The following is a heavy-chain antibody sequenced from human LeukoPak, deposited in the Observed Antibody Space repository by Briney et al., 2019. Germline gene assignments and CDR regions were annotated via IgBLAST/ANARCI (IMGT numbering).Heavy chain of an antibody. CDR1: GFTFSSYA. V-gene: IGHV3-30-3*01. D-gene: IGHD6-13*01. CDR2: ISYDGSNK. CDR3: RISSWSTSSIIGY. J-gene: IGHJ4*02. Sequence: GRSLRLSCAASGFTFSSYAMHWVRQAPGKRLEWVAVISYDGSNKYYADSVKGRFTISRDNSKNTLYLQMNSLRAEDTAVYYCRISSWSTSSIIGYWGQGTLVTVSS.